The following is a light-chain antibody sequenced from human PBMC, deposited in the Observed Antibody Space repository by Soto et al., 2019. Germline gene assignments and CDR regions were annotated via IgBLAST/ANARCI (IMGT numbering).Light chain of an antibody. CDR3: LPDSTYPRT. Sequence: AIQMTQSPSSLSASVGDRVTITCRASQDIKNDLGWYQQELGKAPKLLIYAASSLQSGVPSRFSGSGSGTDFTLTISSLQPEDFATYYCLPDSTYPRTCGQGTKLEIK. CDR1: QDIKND. CDR2: AAS. V-gene: IGKV1-6*01. J-gene: IGKJ2*01.